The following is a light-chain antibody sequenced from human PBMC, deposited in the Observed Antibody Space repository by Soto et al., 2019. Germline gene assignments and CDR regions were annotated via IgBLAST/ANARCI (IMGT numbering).Light chain of an antibody. CDR3: QQYNNWPIT. V-gene: IGKV3-15*01. Sequence: EIVMTQPPATLSVSPGETATLSCRASQSVSSNLAWYQQKPGQAPRLLIYGASTRATGIPARFSGSGSGTEFTLTISSLQSEDFAVYYCQQYNNWPITFGQGTRLENK. J-gene: IGKJ5*01. CDR1: QSVSSN. CDR2: GAS.